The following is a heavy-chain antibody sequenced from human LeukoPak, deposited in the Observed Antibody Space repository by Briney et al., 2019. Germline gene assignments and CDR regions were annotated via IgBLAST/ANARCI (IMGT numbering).Heavy chain of an antibody. CDR1: GFTFRSYS. Sequence: GGSLRLSCAPSGFTFRSYSMNWVRQAPGKGLEWVSTISSISHYIYYADSVKGQFTISRDNAMNSLYLQMNSLRAEDTAVYYCSRDSGRGPPEAFDIWGQGTMVTVSS. CDR3: SRDSGRGPPEAFDI. CDR2: ISSISHYI. D-gene: IGHD2-15*01. V-gene: IGHV3-21*01. J-gene: IGHJ3*02.